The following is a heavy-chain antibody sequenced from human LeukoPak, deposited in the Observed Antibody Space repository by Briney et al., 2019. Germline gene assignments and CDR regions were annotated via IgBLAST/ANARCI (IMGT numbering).Heavy chain of an antibody. CDR2: ISGSGGST. D-gene: IGHD1-26*01. J-gene: IGHJ4*02. CDR3: ARGRSGSYPNTFDY. V-gene: IGHV3-23*01. Sequence: GESLRLSCAASGYTFSSYAMSWVRQALGKGLEWVSAISGSGGSTYYADSVKGRFTISRDNSKNTLYLQMNSLRAEDTAVYYCARGRSGSYPNTFDYWGQGTLVTVSS. CDR1: GYTFSSYA.